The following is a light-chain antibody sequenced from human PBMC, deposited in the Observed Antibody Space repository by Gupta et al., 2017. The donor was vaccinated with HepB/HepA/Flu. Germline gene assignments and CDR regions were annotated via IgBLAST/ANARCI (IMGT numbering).Light chain of an antibody. CDR2: DVR. CDR3: SSFTSSGTHV. CDR1: SSDVGGYDY. V-gene: IGLV2-14*03. J-gene: IGLJ1*01. Sequence: QSALTQPASVSGSPGQSITLPFTGTSSDVGGYDYVSWYQQHPGKAPRLMIYDVRNRPSGVSNRFSGSKSGNTASLTISGLQAEDEADYYCSSFTSSGTHVFGSGTKVTVL.